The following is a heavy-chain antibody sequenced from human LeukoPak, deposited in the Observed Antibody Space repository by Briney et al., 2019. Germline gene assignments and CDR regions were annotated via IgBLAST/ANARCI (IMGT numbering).Heavy chain of an antibody. CDR2: ILADGSTT. Sequence: PGGSLRLSCVASEFNFFSYGMQWVRQAPGKGLVWVSRILADGSTTSYADSVKGRFTVSRGNAKNTLYLQMDSLRAEDTAVYYCARELPREVTLDYWGQGTLVTVSP. D-gene: IGHD2-21*02. CDR1: EFNFFSYG. CDR3: ARELPREVTLDY. J-gene: IGHJ4*01. V-gene: IGHV3-74*01.